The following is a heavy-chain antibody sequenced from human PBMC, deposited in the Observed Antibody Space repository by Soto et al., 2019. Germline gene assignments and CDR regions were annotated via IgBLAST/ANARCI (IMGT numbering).Heavy chain of an antibody. V-gene: IGHV4-61*02. J-gene: IGHJ3*02. Sequence: SETLSLTCTVSGGSISSGDYYWSWIRQPPGKGLEWIGRIYTSGSTNYNPSLKSRVTMSVDTSKNQFSLKLSSVTAADTAVYYCARDSGSYSRGAFDIWGQGTMVTVSS. CDR3: ARDSGSYSRGAFDI. CDR1: GGSISSGDYY. D-gene: IGHD1-26*01. CDR2: IYTSGST.